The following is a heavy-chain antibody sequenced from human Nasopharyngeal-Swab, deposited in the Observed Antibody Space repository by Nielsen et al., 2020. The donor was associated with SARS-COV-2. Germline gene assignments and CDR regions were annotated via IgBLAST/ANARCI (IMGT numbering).Heavy chain of an antibody. V-gene: IGHV3-15*01. Sequence: GGSLRLSCAASGFTFSNAWMSWVRQAQGKGLEWVGRIKSKTDGGTTDYAAPVKGRFTISRDDSKNTLYLQMNSLKTEDTAVYYCTTLYSNYAFYYYYMDVWGKGTTVTVSS. D-gene: IGHD4-11*01. CDR3: TTLYSNYAFYYYYMDV. J-gene: IGHJ6*03. CDR1: GFTFSNAW. CDR2: IKSKTDGGTT.